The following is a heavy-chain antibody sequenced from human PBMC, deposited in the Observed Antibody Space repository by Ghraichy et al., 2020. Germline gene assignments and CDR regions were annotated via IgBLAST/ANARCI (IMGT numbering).Heavy chain of an antibody. Sequence: GESLNISCAASGVIFTKYWMTWVRQAPGKGLEWVAHINTDGSHKAYVDSVKGRFTISRDNAKNSLYLQMNSLRAEDTAMYYCASANDYRTDFWGQGALVTVSS. CDR1: GVIFTKYW. CDR2: INTDGSHK. J-gene: IGHJ4*02. CDR3: ASANDYRTDF. D-gene: IGHD3-16*01. V-gene: IGHV3-7*01.